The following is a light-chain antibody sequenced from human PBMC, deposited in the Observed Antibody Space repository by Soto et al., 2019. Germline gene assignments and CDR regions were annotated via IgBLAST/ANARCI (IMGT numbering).Light chain of an antibody. CDR1: HTVANF. V-gene: IGKV3-11*01. CDR3: QQRSNWPPT. J-gene: IGKJ4*01. CDR2: DVS. Sequence: DTVLIQSPATLSFSPGERATLSCRASHTVANFLAWYQHKAGQAPRLLIYDVSNRATGIPARFSGSGSGTDFTLTISSLEPDDFAVYYCQQRSNWPPTFGGGTNVEIK.